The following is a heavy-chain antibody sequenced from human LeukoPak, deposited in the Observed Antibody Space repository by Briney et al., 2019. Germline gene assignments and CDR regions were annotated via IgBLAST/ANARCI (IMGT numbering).Heavy chain of an antibody. Sequence: GGSLRLSCAASGFTFLSYGMHWVRQAPGKGLEWVSYIRSSSSTIYYADSVKGRFTISRDNAKNSLYLQMNSLRAEDTAVYYCARDRLAIVGASPTAFDIWGQGTMVTVSS. D-gene: IGHD1-26*01. CDR3: ARDRLAIVGASPTAFDI. J-gene: IGHJ3*02. V-gene: IGHV3-48*01. CDR2: IRSSSSTI. CDR1: GFTFLSYG.